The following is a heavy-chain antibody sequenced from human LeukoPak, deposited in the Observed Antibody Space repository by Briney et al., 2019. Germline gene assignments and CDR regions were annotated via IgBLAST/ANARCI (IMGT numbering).Heavy chain of an antibody. V-gene: IGHV5-51*01. Sequence: GESLKISCKGSGYSFTSYWIGWVRQMPGKGLEWMGIIYPGDSDTRYSPSFQGQVTISADKSISTAYLQWSSLKASDTAMHYCARPPYYYGSGSYYFDYWGQGTLVTVSS. CDR3: ARPPYYYGSGSYYFDY. CDR1: GYSFTSYW. D-gene: IGHD3-10*01. J-gene: IGHJ4*02. CDR2: IYPGDSDT.